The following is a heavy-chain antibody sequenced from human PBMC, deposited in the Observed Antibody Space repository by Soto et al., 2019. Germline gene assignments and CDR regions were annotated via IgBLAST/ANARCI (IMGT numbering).Heavy chain of an antibody. V-gene: IGHV1-46*01. CDR2: INPSGGST. D-gene: IGHD4-17*01. CDR1: GYTFTSYY. Sequence: QVQLVQSGAEVKKPGASVKVSCKASGYTFTSYYMHWVRQAPGQGLEWMGIINPSGGSTSYAQKFQGRVTMTRDTSTSTVYMELSSLRSDDTAVYYCARGAQRLDYGYIWFDPWGQGTLVTVSS. CDR3: ARGAQRLDYGYIWFDP. J-gene: IGHJ5*02.